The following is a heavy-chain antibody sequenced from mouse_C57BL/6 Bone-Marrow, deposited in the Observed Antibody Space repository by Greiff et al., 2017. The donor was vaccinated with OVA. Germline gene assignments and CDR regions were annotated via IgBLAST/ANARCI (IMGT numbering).Heavy chain of an antibody. Sequence: QVQLQQSGAELARPGASVKLSCKASGYTFTSYGISWVKQRTGQGLEGIGEIYPRSGNTYYNEKFKGKATLTADKSSSTAYMELRSLTSEDSAVYYCARKGAGTRYFDDWGTGTTVTVSS. CDR3: ARKGAGTRYFDD. J-gene: IGHJ1*03. CDR1: GYTFTSYG. CDR2: IYPRSGNT. D-gene: IGHD3-3*01. V-gene: IGHV1-81*01.